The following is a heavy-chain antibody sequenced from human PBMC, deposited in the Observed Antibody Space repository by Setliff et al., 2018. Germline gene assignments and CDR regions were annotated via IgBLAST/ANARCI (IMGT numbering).Heavy chain of an antibody. J-gene: IGHJ3*01. Sequence: SETLSLTCAIYGQSFSDYYWGWFRQPPGMRPEWIGTVYYSGGIYYSPSLKSRVTIFVDTSKDQFSLRLTSMTAADTAVYYCARQVEMATIAFDVWGQGTMVTVSS. CDR2: VYYSGGI. CDR3: ARQVEMATIAFDV. CDR1: GQSFSDYY. D-gene: IGHD5-12*01. V-gene: IGHV4-34*01.